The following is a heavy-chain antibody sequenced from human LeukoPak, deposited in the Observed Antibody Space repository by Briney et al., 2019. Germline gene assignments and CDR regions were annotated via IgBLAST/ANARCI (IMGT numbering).Heavy chain of an antibody. CDR2: IYYSGST. J-gene: IGHJ5*02. CDR1: GGSISSYY. CDR3: ARRNYDFWSGYGRVDP. V-gene: IGHV4-59*12. D-gene: IGHD3-3*01. Sequence: SETLSLTCTVSGGSISSYYWSWIRQPPGKGLEWIGYIYYSGSTNYNPSLKSRVTISVDTSKNQFSLKLSSVTAADTAVYYCARRNYDFWSGYGRVDPWGQGTLVTVSS.